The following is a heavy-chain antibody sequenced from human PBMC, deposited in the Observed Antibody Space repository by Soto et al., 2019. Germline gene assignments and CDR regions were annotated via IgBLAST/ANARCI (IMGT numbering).Heavy chain of an antibody. CDR1: GFTFSSYA. CDR3: ARDVESGSSQYYYYYYGMDV. Sequence: QVQLVESGGGVVQPGRSLRLSCAASGFTFSSYAMHWVRQAPGKGLEGVAVISYDGSNKYYADSVKGRFTISRDNSKNTLYLQMNSLRAEDTAVYYCARDVESGSSQYYYYYYGMDVWGQGTTVTVSS. CDR2: ISYDGSNK. V-gene: IGHV3-30-3*01. J-gene: IGHJ6*02. D-gene: IGHD1-26*01.